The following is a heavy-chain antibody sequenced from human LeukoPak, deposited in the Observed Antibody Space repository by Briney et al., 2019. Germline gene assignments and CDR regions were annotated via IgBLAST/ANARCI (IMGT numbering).Heavy chain of an antibody. D-gene: IGHD3-9*01. J-gene: IGHJ4*02. V-gene: IGHV4-34*01. CDR2: INHSGST. CDR1: GGSFSGYY. Sequence: SETLSLTCAVYGGSFSGYYWSWIRQPPGKGLEWIGEINHSGSTNYNPSLKSRVTISVDTSKNQFSLKLSSVTAADTAVYYCARGVVLRYFDWPYYTRLGPDRPRGYFDYWGQGTLVTVSS. CDR3: ARGVVLRYFDWPYYTRLGPDRPRGYFDY.